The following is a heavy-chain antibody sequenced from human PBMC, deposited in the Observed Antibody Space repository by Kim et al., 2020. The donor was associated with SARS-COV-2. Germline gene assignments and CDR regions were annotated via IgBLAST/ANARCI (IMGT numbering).Heavy chain of an antibody. J-gene: IGHJ3*02. Sequence: GGSLRLSCVASGFTFSDHYMDWVRQAPGRGLEWVARSRNKAQSYSTVYAASVKGRFTISRDESQNSLYLQMNSLKTEDTAQYDCTRVVVSATPEVTFDIWGQGTDVTVSS. CDR1: GFTFSDHY. V-gene: IGHV3-72*01. D-gene: IGHD2-15*01. CDR2: SRNKAQSYST. CDR3: TRVVVSATPEVTFDI.